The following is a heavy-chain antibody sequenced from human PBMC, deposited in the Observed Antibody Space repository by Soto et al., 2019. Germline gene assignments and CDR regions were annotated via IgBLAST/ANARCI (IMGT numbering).Heavy chain of an antibody. J-gene: IGHJ6*02. D-gene: IGHD5-12*01. V-gene: IGHV1-69*13. CDR1: GGTFSSYA. CDR2: IIPIFGTA. CDR3: ARDNRVEMATITVYYGMDV. Sequence: SVKVSCKASGGTFSSYAISWVRQAPGQGLEWMGGIIPIFGTANYAQKFQGRVTITADESTSTAYMELSSLRSEDTAVYYCARDNRVEMATITVYYGMDVWGQGTTVTVSS.